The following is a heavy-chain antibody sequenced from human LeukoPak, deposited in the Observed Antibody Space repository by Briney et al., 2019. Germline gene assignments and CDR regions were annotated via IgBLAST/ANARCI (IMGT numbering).Heavy chain of an antibody. CDR1: GYSISSGYY. CDR2: IYHSGST. V-gene: IGHV4-38-2*02. CDR3: ARGRIVGATDNYFDY. Sequence: SETLSLTCTVAGYSISSGYYWGWIRQPPGKGLEWIGSIYHSGSTYYNPSLKSRVTISVDTSKNQFSLKLSSVTAADTAVYYCARGRIVGATDNYFDYWGQGTLVTVSS. J-gene: IGHJ4*02. D-gene: IGHD1-26*01.